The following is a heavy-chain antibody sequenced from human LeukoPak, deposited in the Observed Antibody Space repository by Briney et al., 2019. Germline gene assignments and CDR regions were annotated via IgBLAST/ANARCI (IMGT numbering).Heavy chain of an antibody. V-gene: IGHV3-74*01. CDR2: IKSDGRT. D-gene: IGHD3-22*01. CDR1: GFTLSSYW. Sequence: GGSLRLSCAASGFTLSSYWMHWVRQAPGKGLVWVSRIKSDGRTNYADSVKGRFTISRDNAKNTVSLQMNSLRAEDTGVYYCARAPCEIGGYYPEYFRHWGQGTLVIVSS. CDR3: ARAPCEIGGYYPEYFRH. J-gene: IGHJ1*01.